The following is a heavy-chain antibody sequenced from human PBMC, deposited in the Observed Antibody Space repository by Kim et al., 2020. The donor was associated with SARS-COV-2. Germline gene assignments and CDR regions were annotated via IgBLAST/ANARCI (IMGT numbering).Heavy chain of an antibody. J-gene: IGHJ5*02. CDR2: IYYSGST. Sequence: SETLSLTCTVSGGSISSYYWSWIRQPPGKGLEWIGYIYYSGSTNYNPSLKSRVTISVDTSKNQFSLKLSSVTAADTAVYYCAGDYDDILTGYRWFDPWGPGTLVTVSS. CDR1: GGSISSYY. D-gene: IGHD3-9*01. V-gene: IGHV4-59*13. CDR3: AGDYDDILTGYRWFDP.